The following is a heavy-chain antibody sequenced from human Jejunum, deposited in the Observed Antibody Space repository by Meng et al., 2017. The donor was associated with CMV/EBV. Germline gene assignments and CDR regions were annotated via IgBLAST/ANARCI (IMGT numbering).Heavy chain of an antibody. Sequence: LKIACAASGFICENYWMSWVRQAPGKGLEWVANINQDGSSKDYVASVKGRFAISRDNANNLLHLQMNNLRAEDTAVYYCGGPPLSGGGQGTLVTVSS. CDR1: GFICENYW. J-gene: IGHJ4*02. D-gene: IGHD3-10*01. CDR2: INQDGSSK. CDR3: GGPPLSG. V-gene: IGHV3-7*01.